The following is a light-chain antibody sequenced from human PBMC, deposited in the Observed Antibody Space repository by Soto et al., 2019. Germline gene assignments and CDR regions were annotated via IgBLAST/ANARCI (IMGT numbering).Light chain of an antibody. CDR2: GAS. CDR1: QSIIKY. J-gene: IGKJ4*01. V-gene: IGKV1-39*01. Sequence: IQLTQSPSSLSASIGHRSTIACRSSQSIIKYVNWYQQKPGKAPKLLISGASSVQSGVPSRFSGSGSVTDFSLTISSLQPEDFATYYCQQSDTTPALTFGGGTKVDIK. CDR3: QQSDTTPALT.